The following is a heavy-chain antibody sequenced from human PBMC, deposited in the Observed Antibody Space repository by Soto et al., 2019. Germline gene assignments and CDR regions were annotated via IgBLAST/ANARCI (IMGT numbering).Heavy chain of an antibody. Sequence: ESGPTLVNPTETLTLTCTVSGFSLSNARMGVSWIRQPPGKALEWLAHIFSNDEKSYSTSLKSRLTISKDTSKSQVVLTMTNMDPVDTATYYCARTGDPDYYYGMDVWGQGTTVTVSS. V-gene: IGHV2-26*01. D-gene: IGHD1-26*01. J-gene: IGHJ6*02. CDR3: ARTGDPDYYYGMDV. CDR2: IFSNDEK. CDR1: GFSLSNARMG.